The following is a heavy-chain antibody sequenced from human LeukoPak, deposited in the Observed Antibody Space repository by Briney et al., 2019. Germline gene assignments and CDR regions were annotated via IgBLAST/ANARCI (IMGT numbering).Heavy chain of an antibody. CDR1: GFSLNTYS. V-gene: IGHV3-48*04. CDR2: ISSSSTTI. D-gene: IGHD5-18*01. Sequence: PGGSLRLSCAASGFSLNTYSMNWVRQAPGKGLEWVSYISSSSTTIYYADSVKGRFTISRDNAKNSVYLQMNSLRAEDTAVYYCAREETWIQALDYWGQGTLVTVSS. J-gene: IGHJ4*02. CDR3: AREETWIQALDY.